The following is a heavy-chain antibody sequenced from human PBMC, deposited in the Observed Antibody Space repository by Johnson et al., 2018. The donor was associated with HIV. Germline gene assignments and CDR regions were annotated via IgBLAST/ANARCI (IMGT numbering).Heavy chain of an antibody. CDR3: ARVSTMIVVARNDAFDI. V-gene: IGHV3-20*04. CDR1: GFTFDDYG. D-gene: IGHD3-22*01. CDR2: INWNGGSR. J-gene: IGHJ3*02. Sequence: VQLLESGGGVVRPGGSLRLSCEASGFTFDDYGMSWVRQGPGKGLEWVSGINWNGGSRDYADSVKGRFTISRDNGKNSLYLQMNSLRAEDTDLYYCARVSTMIVVARNDAFDIWGQGTMVTVSS.